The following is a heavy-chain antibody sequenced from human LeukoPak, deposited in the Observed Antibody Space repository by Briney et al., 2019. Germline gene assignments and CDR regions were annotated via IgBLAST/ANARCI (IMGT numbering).Heavy chain of an antibody. CDR1: GGSISSYY. J-gene: IGHJ3*02. V-gene: IGHV4-4*07. CDR3: ARDAGVAVAGTMYAFDI. CDR2: IYTSGST. D-gene: IGHD6-19*01. Sequence: SETLSLTCTVSGGSISSYYWSWIRQPAGKGLEWIGRIYTSGSTNYNPSLKSRVTMSVDMSKNQFSLKLSPVTAADTAVYYCARDAGVAVAGTMYAFDIWGQGTMVTVSS.